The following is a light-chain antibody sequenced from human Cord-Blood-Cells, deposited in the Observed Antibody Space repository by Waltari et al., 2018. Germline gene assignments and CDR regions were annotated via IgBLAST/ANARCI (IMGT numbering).Light chain of an antibody. Sequence: QSALTQPASVSGSPGQSITLSCTGPSSDVGASNYFPWYQQHPGKAPKLMIYDVSNRPSGVSNRFSGSKSGNTASLTISGLQAEDEADYYCSSYTSSSTYVFGTGTKVTVL. J-gene: IGLJ1*01. CDR2: DVS. CDR3: SSYTSSSTYV. CDR1: SSDVGASNY. V-gene: IGLV2-14*01.